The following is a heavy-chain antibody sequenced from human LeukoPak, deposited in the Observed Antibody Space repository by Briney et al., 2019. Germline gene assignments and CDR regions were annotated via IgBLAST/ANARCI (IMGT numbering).Heavy chain of an antibody. J-gene: IGHJ4*02. CDR2: IYTSGST. Sequence: SETLSLTCTVSGGSISSGSYYWSWIRQPAGKGLEWIGRIYTSGSTNYNPSLKSRVTISVDTSKNQFSLKLSSVTAADTAVYYCARARRIAAAGIDYFDYWGQGTLVTVSS. V-gene: IGHV4-61*02. CDR1: GGSISSGSYY. D-gene: IGHD6-13*01. CDR3: ARARRIAAAGIDYFDY.